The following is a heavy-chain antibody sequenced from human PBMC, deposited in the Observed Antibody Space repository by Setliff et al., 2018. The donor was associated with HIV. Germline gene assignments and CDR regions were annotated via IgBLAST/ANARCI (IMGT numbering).Heavy chain of an antibody. CDR2: IYPGDSNV. CDR1: GYIFTSYW. V-gene: IGHV5-51*01. J-gene: IGHJ4*02. D-gene: IGHD6-19*01. CDR3: ARYGYDGGWYPGDH. Sequence: PGESLKISCKASGYIFTSYWIAWVRHIPGKGLEWMGIIYPGDSNVKYSPSFQGQVTVSVDKATNTAFLQWRNLKASDTAIYYCARYGYDGGWYPGDHWGQGTLVTVSS.